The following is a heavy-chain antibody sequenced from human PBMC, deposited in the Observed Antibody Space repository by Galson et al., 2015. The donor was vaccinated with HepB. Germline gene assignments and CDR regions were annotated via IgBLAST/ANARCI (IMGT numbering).Heavy chain of an antibody. J-gene: IGHJ4*02. CDR1: GFTFSSYA. CDR2: ISYDGSNK. CDR3: ARASLQWLVVGY. Sequence: SLRLSCAASGFTFSSYAMHWVRQAPGKGLEWVAVISYDGSNKYYADSVKGRFTISRENSKNTLYLQMNSLRVEDTAVYYCARASLQWLVVGYWCQGTLVTVSS. D-gene: IGHD6-19*01. V-gene: IGHV3-30*04.